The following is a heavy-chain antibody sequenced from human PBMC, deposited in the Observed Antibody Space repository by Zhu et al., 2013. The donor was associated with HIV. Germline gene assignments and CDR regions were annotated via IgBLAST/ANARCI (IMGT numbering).Heavy chain of an antibody. J-gene: IGHJ3*02. D-gene: IGHD2-15*01. CDR2: INPSGGST. V-gene: IGHV1-46*01. Sequence: QVQLVQSGAEVKKPGASVKVSCKASGYTFTSYYMHWVRQAPGQGLEWMGIINPSGGSTSYAQKFQGRVTMTRDTSTSTVYMELSSLRSEDTAVYYCARDKVVVVAATHDAFDYLGPRDNGHRLF. CDR1: GYTFTSYY. CDR3: ARDKVVVVAATHDAFDY.